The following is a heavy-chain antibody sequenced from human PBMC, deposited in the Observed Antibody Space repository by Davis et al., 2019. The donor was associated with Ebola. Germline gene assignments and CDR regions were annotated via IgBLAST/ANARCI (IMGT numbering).Heavy chain of an antibody. D-gene: IGHD3-3*01. Sequence: GESLKTPCAASGFIFDDYAMHWVRQAPGKGLEWVSVISWDGGSTYYADSVKGRFTISRDNSKNSLYLQMNSLRAEDTALYYCAKGSITIFGVVTDYYGMDVWGQGTTVTVSS. CDR2: ISWDGGST. V-gene: IGHV3-43D*03. J-gene: IGHJ6*02. CDR3: AKGSITIFGVVTDYYGMDV. CDR1: GFIFDDYA.